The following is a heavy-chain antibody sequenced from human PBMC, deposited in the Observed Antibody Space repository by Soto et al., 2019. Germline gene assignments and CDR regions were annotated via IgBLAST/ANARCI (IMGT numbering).Heavy chain of an antibody. CDR2: IYPSDSDT. CDR1: GYTFTTYW. D-gene: IGHD3-10*01. V-gene: IGHV5-51*01. CDR3: ARRAGVIVPFGY. Sequence: GESLKISCKTSGYTFTTYWVGWVRQRPGEGLEWMGIIYPSDSDTRYSPSLQGHVMFSVDKSLETAYLEWSSLKTSDTAVYFCARRAGVIVPFGYWGQGTQVTVSS. J-gene: IGHJ4*02.